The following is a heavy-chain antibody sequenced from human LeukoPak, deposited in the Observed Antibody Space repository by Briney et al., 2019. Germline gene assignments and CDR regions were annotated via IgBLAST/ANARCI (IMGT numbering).Heavy chain of an antibody. J-gene: IGHJ3*02. D-gene: IGHD5-18*01. CDR1: GYTFTSYD. V-gene: IGHV1-8*01. CDR3: ARAAGLWSIYDAFDI. CDR2: MNPNSGNT. Sequence: ASVKVSCKASGYTFTSYDINWVRQATGQGLEWMGWMNPNSGNTGYAQKFQGRVTMTRNTSISTAYMELSSLRSEDTAVYYYARAAGLWSIYDAFDIWGQGTMVTVSS.